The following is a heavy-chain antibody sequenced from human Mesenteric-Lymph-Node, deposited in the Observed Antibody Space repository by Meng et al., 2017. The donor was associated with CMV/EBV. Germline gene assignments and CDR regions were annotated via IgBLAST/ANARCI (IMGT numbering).Heavy chain of an antibody. Sequence: GESLKISCAASGFTVSSNYMSWVRQAPGKGLEWVSVIYSGGSTYYADSVKGRFTISRDNSKNTLYLQMNSLRAEDTAVYYCARDLAHCSSTSCYRYFDLWGRGTLVTVSS. J-gene: IGHJ2*01. V-gene: IGHV3-53*01. CDR1: GFTVSSNY. D-gene: IGHD2-2*02. CDR3: ARDLAHCSSTSCYRYFDL. CDR2: IYSGGST.